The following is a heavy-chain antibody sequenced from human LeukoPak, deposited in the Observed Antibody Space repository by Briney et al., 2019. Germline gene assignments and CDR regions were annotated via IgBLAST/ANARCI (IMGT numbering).Heavy chain of an antibody. Sequence: PSETLSLTCTVSGGSLSSNSYSWDWIRQPPGKGLEWIGSIYYSGSTYYNPSLKSRVTIFVDTSKNQFSLKLSSVTAADTAVYYCARLYSSGWIDAFDIWGQGTVVTVSS. V-gene: IGHV4-39*01. J-gene: IGHJ3*02. D-gene: IGHD6-19*01. CDR3: ARLYSSGWIDAFDI. CDR1: GGSLSSNSYS. CDR2: IYYSGST.